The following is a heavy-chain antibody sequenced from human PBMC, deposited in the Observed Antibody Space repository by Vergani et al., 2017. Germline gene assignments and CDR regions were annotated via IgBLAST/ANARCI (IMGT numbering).Heavy chain of an antibody. D-gene: IGHD1-26*01. J-gene: IGHJ6*02. V-gene: IGHV1-18*04. CDR2: ISAYNGNT. CDR3: ARPRSGIGGYYYYGMDV. Sequence: QVQLVQSGAEVKKPGASVKVSCKASGYTFTSYGISWVRQAPGRGLEWMGWISAYNGNTNYAQKLQGRVTMTTDTSTSTAYMELRSLRSDDTAVYYCARPRSGIGGYYYYGMDVWGQGTTVTVSS. CDR1: GYTFTSYG.